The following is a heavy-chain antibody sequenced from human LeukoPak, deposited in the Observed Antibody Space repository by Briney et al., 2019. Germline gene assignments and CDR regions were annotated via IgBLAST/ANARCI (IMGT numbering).Heavy chain of an antibody. CDR1: GFTYSSYA. CDR2: SSGSGGST. J-gene: IGHJ5*02. V-gene: IGHV3-23*01. D-gene: IGHD6-19*01. Sequence: GGSLRLSCAASGFTYSSYAMSWVRQAPGKGLEWVSASSGSGGSTYYADSVKGRFTISRDNSKNTLYLQMNSLRAEDTAVYYCAKAGDSSGWYVRWFDPWGQGTLVTVSS. CDR3: AKAGDSSGWYVRWFDP.